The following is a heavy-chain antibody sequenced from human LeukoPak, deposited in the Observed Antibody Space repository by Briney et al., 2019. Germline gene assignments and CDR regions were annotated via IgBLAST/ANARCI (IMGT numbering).Heavy chain of an antibody. V-gene: IGHV3-23*01. CDR2: SGGDGGST. D-gene: IGHD1-14*01. Sequence: GGSLGLSCAASGFTFSSYDMSWVRQAPGKGLGWVSASGGDGGSTYADSVKGRFTISRDNSKNTLYLQMNSLRDEDTAVYYCARETPEYDWGQGTLVTVSS. CDR3: ARETPEYD. CDR1: GFTFSSYD. J-gene: IGHJ4*02.